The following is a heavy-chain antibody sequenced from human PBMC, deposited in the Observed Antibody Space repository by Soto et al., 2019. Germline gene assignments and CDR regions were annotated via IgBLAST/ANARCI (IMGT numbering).Heavy chain of an antibody. V-gene: IGHV4-59*01. J-gene: IGHJ4*02. D-gene: IGHD5-18*01. CDR2: IYYSGST. CDR1: GGSIRSYY. CDR3: ASLDTAQSAFDY. Sequence: SETLSLTCTVSGGSIRSYYWSWIRQPPGKGLEWIGYIYYSGSTKYNPSLRSRVTISVDTSKSQFSLKLSSVTAADTAVYYCASLDTAQSAFDYWGQGTLVTVSS.